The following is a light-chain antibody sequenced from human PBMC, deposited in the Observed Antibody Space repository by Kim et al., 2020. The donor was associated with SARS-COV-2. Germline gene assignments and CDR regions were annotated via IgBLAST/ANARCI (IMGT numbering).Light chain of an antibody. V-gene: IGLV3-19*01. Sequence: SSELTQDPAVSVALGQTVRITCQGDSLRGYYASWYQQKPGQAPVLVIYGKNNRPSGIPDRFSGSSSGNTASLTITGAQAEDEADYYCNSRDSSAKHVVFG. CDR3: NSRDSSAKHVV. J-gene: IGLJ2*01. CDR1: SLRGYY. CDR2: GKN.